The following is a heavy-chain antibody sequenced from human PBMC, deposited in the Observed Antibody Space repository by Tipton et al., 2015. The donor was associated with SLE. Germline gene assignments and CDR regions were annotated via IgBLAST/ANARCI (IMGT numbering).Heavy chain of an antibody. Sequence: LSLTCTASGFTFSNYWMTWVRQAPGKGLEWVANIKEDGSEKYYVGSVKGRFTISRDNAKNSLHLQMNSLRVEDTAVYYCARRITGVDYWGQGTLVTVSS. V-gene: IGHV3-7*01. D-gene: IGHD3-16*01. CDR1: GFTFSNYW. CDR3: ARRITGVDY. J-gene: IGHJ4*02. CDR2: IKEDGSEK.